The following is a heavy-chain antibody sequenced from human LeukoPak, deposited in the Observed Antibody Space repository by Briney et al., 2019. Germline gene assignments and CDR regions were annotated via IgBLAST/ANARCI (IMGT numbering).Heavy chain of an antibody. CDR3: ARLGYCSGGSCEGVY. J-gene: IGHJ4*02. CDR2: IIPIFGTA. V-gene: IGHV1-69*05. D-gene: IGHD2-15*01. CDR1: GGTFSSYA. Sequence: SVKVSCKASGGTFSSYAISWVRQAPGQGLEWMGRIIPIFGTANYAQKFQGRVTITTDESTSTAYMELSSLRSEDTPVYYCARLGYCSGGSCEGVYWGQGTLVTVSS.